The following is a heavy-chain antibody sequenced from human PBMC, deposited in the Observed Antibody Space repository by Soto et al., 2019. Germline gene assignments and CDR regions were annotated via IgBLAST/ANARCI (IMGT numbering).Heavy chain of an antibody. J-gene: IGHJ6*02. CDR3: AKRGDNDFWSGYGMDV. D-gene: IGHD3-3*01. V-gene: IGHV3-23*01. CDR2: ISGSGGST. CDR1: GFTFSSYA. Sequence: LRLSCAASGFTFSSYAMSWVRQAPGKGLEWVSAISGSGGSTYYADSVKGRFTISRDNSKNTLYLQMNSLRAEDTAVYYCAKRGDNDFWSGYGMDVWGQGTTVTVSS.